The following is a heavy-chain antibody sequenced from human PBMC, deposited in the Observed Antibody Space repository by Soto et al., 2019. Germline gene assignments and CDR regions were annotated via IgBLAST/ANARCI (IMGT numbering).Heavy chain of an antibody. CDR3: AKMWPIRGSYFQH. J-gene: IGHJ1*01. Sequence: EEQLVESGGGLIQPGGSLRLSCAASGFTFSSYAMSWVRQAPGKGLEWVSAISGSGGSTYYADSVKGRFTISRDNSKNTLYLQMNILRAEDTAVYYCAKMWPIRGSYFQHWGQGTLVTVSS. CDR2: ISGSGGST. V-gene: IGHV3-23*04. D-gene: IGHD3-3*02. CDR1: GFTFSSYA.